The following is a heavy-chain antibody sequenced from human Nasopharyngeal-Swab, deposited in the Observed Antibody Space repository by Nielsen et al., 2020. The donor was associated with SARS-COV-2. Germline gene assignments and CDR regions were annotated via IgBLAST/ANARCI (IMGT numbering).Heavy chain of an antibody. CDR2: IYYSGST. V-gene: IGHV4-39*01. D-gene: IGHD6-13*01. CDR3: ARHVSSSWYAAVAGTRALDY. Sequence: WIRQPPGKGLEWTGSIYYSGSTYYNPSLKSRVTISVDTSKNRFSLKLSSVTAADTAVYYCARHVSSSWYAAVAGTRALDYWGQGTLVTVSS. J-gene: IGHJ4*02.